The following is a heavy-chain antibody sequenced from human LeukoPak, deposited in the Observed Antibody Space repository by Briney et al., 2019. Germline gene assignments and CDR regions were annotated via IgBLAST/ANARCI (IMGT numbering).Heavy chain of an antibody. Sequence: GGSLRLSCAASEFTFSSYGMHWVRQAPGKGLEWLAVISYDGSNKYYADSVKGRFTISRDNSKNTLYLQMNSLRAEDTAVYYCAKGRYGMDVWGQGTTVTVSS. V-gene: IGHV3-30*18. CDR3: AKGRYGMDV. CDR1: EFTFSSYG. CDR2: ISYDGSNK. J-gene: IGHJ6*02.